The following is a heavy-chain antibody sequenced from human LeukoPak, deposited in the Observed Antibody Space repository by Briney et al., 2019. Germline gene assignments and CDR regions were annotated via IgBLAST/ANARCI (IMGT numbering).Heavy chain of an antibody. CDR2: ISAYNGNT. CDR3: AREAADYYDSSSFDY. D-gene: IGHD3-22*01. V-gene: IGHV1-18*04. Sequence: GASVKVSCKASGYTFADYYVHWVRQALGQGLEWMGWISAYNGNTNYAQKLQGRVTMTTDTSTSTAYMELRSLRSDDTAVYYCAREAADYYDSSSFDYWGQGTLVTVSS. CDR1: GYTFADYY. J-gene: IGHJ4*02.